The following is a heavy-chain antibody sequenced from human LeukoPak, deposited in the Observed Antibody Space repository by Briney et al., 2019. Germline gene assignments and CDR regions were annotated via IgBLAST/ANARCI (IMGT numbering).Heavy chain of an antibody. CDR3: ARVPRMPHKTGLLDY. V-gene: IGHV1-2*02. CDR2: INPNSGGT. Sequence: VASVKVSCKASGYTFTGYYMHWVRQGPGQGLEWMGWINPNSGGTNYAQKFQGRVTMTRDTSISTAYMELSRLRSDDTAVYYCARVPRMPHKTGLLDYWGQGTMVTVSS. J-gene: IGHJ4*02. CDR1: GYTFTGYY. D-gene: IGHD7-27*01.